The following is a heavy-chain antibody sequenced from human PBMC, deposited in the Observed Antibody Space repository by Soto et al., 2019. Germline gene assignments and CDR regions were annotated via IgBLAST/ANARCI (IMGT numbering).Heavy chain of an antibody. D-gene: IGHD2-15*01. V-gene: IGHV4-59*08. CDR2: IYYSGST. CDR3: ARQSRYCSGSNCKTLFDP. Sequence: SETLSLTCTVSGGSISSYYWSWIRQPPGKGLEWIGYIYYSGSTSYNPSLKSRVTISVDTTKNQFSLRLSSVTAADTAVYYCARQSRYCSGSNCKTLFDPWGQGTLVIVSS. CDR1: GGSISSYY. J-gene: IGHJ5*02.